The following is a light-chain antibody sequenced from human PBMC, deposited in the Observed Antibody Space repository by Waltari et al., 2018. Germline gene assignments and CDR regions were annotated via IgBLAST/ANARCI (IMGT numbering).Light chain of an antibody. Sequence: QSALTQPASVSGSPGQSITISCTGTSSDVGSYKRVSWYQQHPGKAPKLMIYAVSNRASGVADRFSGSKSGDMASLTISGLQPEDEAEYFCSAYAGSSKGVFGGGTK. CDR2: AVS. J-gene: IGLJ2*01. V-gene: IGLV2-23*02. CDR1: SSDVGSYKR. CDR3: SAYAGSSKGV.